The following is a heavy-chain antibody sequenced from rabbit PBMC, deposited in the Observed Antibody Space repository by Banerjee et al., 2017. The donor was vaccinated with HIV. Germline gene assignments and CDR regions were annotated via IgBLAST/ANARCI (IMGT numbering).Heavy chain of an antibody. D-gene: IGHD4-1*01. CDR1: GFDLSNTYW. CDR3: ARDLAGAIGWNFNL. Sequence: QSLEESGGDLVKPGASLTLTCTASGFDLSNTYWICWVRQAPGKGLEWIGCIYTGDGTTYYASWVNGRFTISKTSSTTVTLQMTSLTAADTATYFCARDLAGAIGWNFNLWGQGTLVTVS. V-gene: IGHV1S40*01. CDR2: IYTGDGTT. J-gene: IGHJ4*01.